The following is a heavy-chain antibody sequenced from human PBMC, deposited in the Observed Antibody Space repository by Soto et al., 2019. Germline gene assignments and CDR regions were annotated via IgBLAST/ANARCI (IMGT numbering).Heavy chain of an antibody. CDR3: ARSLFHYFDY. Sequence: PSETLAVTCAFSVGSISIGGYAWSGIRQPPGKGLEWIGYIYHSGSTYYNPSLKSRVTISVDRSKNQFSLKLSSVTAADTPVYYCARSLFHYFDYWGQGTLVTVSS. J-gene: IGHJ4*02. CDR1: VGSISIGGYA. V-gene: IGHV4-30-2*01. D-gene: IGHD3-10*02. CDR2: IYHSGST.